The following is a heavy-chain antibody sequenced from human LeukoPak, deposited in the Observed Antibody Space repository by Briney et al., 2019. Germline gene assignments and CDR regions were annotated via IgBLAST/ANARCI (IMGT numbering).Heavy chain of an antibody. CDR1: GFTFSSYA. V-gene: IGHV3-64D*06. J-gene: IGHJ4*02. CDR3: VKGRCSGSSCYGGDY. Sequence: GGSLRLSCSASGFTFSSYAMNWVRQAPGKGLEYVSAITSNGGSTYYADSVKGRFTIPRDNSKNTLYLQMSSLRAEDTAVYYCVKGRCSGSSCYGGDYWGQGTLVTVSS. D-gene: IGHD2-2*01. CDR2: ITSNGGST.